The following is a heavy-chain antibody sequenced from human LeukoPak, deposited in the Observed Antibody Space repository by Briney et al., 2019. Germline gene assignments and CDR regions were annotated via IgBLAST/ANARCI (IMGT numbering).Heavy chain of an antibody. CDR3: AREEYQLLWRSYFDY. CDR2: ISYDGSNK. CDR1: GFTFSSYA. D-gene: IGHD2-2*01. V-gene: IGHV3-30-3*01. J-gene: IGHJ4*02. Sequence: GGSLRLSCAASGFTFSSYAMHWVRQAPGKGLEWVAVISYDGSNKYYAGSVKGRFTISRDNSKNTLYLQMNSLRAEDTAMYYCAREEYQLLWRSYFDYWGQGTLVTVSS.